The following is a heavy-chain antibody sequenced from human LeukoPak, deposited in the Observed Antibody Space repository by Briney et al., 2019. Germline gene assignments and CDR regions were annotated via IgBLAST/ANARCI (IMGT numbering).Heavy chain of an antibody. CDR1: GFTSSSYA. V-gene: IGHV3-23*01. Sequence: GGSLRLSCAASGFTSSSYAMSWVRQAPGKGLEWVSAISGSGGSTYYADSVKGRFTISRDNSKNTLYLQMNSLRAEDTAVYYCARRILTGYGRRSDAFDIWGQGTLVTVSS. D-gene: IGHD3-9*01. CDR2: ISGSGGST. CDR3: ARRILTGYGRRSDAFDI. J-gene: IGHJ3*02.